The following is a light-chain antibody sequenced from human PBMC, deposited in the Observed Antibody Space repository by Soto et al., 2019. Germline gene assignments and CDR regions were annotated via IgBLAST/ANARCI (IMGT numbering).Light chain of an antibody. Sequence: DIQMTQSPSTLSASVGDRVTITCRASQSISSWLAWYQQKPGKAPKLLIYDASSLESGVPSRFSGSGSGTEFTLTISSLQPDDFATYYCQQYNSYWRTLGQGTKVEIK. V-gene: IGKV1-5*01. CDR1: QSISSW. CDR3: QQYNSYWRT. J-gene: IGKJ1*01. CDR2: DAS.